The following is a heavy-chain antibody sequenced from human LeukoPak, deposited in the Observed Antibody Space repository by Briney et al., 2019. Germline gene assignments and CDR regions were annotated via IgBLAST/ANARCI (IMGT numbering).Heavy chain of an antibody. Sequence: GGSLRLSCAASGFTFSSYAMSWVRQAPGKGLEWVSAISGSGGSTYYADSVKGRFTISRDNSKNTLYLQMNSLRAEDTAVYYCGKEEMDHVWGSYRSAIGYWGQGTLVTVSS. D-gene: IGHD3-16*02. V-gene: IGHV3-23*01. CDR3: GKEEMDHVWGSYRSAIGY. CDR1: GFTFSSYA. J-gene: IGHJ4*02. CDR2: ISGSGGST.